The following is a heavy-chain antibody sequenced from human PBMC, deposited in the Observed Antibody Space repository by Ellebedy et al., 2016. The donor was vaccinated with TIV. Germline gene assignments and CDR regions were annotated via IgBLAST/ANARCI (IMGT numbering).Heavy chain of an antibody. D-gene: IGHD3-3*01. V-gene: IGHV1-3*01. CDR3: ARLGKMVTIFGVNLPGNFDY. CDR2: INAGNGNT. CDR1: GYTFTSYA. J-gene: IGHJ4*02. Sequence: ASVKVSCKASGYTFTSYAMHWVRQAPGQRLEWMGWINAGNGNTKYSQKFQGRVTITRDTSANTAYMELSSLRSEDTAVYYCARLGKMVTIFGVNLPGNFDYWGQGILVTVSS.